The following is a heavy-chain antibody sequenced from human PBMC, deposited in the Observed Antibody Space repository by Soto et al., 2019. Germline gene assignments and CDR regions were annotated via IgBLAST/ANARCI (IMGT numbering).Heavy chain of an antibody. V-gene: IGHV4-4*07. D-gene: IGHD1-1*01. CDR1: GGSIISFY. J-gene: IGHJ3*02. CDR3: AREFPGALERPRAFDI. Sequence: SETLSLTCTVSGGSIISFYWSWIRQSAGKGLEWIGRVSATETASYNPSLESRVTMSADMSSNQFSLNLNSVTAADSAVYFCAREFPGALERPRAFDIWGQGTVVTVSS. CDR2: VSATETA.